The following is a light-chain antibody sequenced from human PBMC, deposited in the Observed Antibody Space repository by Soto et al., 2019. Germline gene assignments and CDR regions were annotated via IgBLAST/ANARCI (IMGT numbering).Light chain of an antibody. CDR1: QSISTY. Sequence: DLQMTPSPASLSASVGDRVTITCRASQSISTYLNWYQQKPGKAPKVLIYAASTLQSGVPSRFSGSGSETDFTLTISSLQPEDFATYYCQQSYSRTFGQGTKVDNK. J-gene: IGKJ1*01. CDR2: AAS. CDR3: QQSYSRT. V-gene: IGKV1-39*01.